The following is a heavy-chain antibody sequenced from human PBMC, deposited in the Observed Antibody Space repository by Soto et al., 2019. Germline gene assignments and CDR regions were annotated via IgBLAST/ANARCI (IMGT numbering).Heavy chain of an antibody. Sequence: PGGSLRLSCAASGFTFSSYEMNWVRQAPGKGLEWVSYISSSGSTIYYADSVKGRFTISRDNAKNSLYLQMNSLRAEDTALYYCAKNTGGSGSYYYYGMDVWGQGTTVTVSS. V-gene: IGHV3-48*03. D-gene: IGHD3-10*01. CDR1: GFTFSSYE. J-gene: IGHJ6*02. CDR2: ISSSGSTI. CDR3: AKNTGGSGSYYYYGMDV.